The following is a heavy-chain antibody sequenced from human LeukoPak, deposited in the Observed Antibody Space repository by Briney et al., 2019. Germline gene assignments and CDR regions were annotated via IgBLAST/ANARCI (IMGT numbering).Heavy chain of an antibody. CDR2: VNWDGRST. J-gene: IGHJ4*02. CDR1: GFTFDGYG. V-gene: IGHV3-20*04. D-gene: IGHD1-1*01. Sequence: PGGSLRLSCAASGFTFDGYGMSWVRQVPGKGLEWVSGVNWDGRSTGYADSVKGRFTISRDNAKNSLYLQMNSLRVEDTALYYCARVAGSNNWYFDYWGQGTLVIVSS. CDR3: ARVAGSNNWYFDY.